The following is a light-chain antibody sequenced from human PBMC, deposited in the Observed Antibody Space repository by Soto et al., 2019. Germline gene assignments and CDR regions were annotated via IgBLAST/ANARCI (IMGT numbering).Light chain of an antibody. CDR2: SNN. V-gene: IGLV1-44*01. CDR1: SSNIGSNT. CDR3: AAWDDSLNASV. Sequence: QSVLTQPPSASGTPGQRVTISCSGSSSNIGSNTVNWYQQLPGTAPKLLIYSNNQRPSGVPDRFSGSKSGTSASLAISGLQSEDEADYYCAAWDDSLNASVFGAGPQPTVL. J-gene: IGLJ3*02.